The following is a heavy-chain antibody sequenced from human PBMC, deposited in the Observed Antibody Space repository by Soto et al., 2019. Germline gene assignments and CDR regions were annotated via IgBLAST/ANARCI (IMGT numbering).Heavy chain of an antibody. J-gene: IGHJ4*02. CDR3: AREDSRGYYPYIDF. CDR2: INAGNGNT. CDR1: GYTFTSYA. Sequence: ASVKVSCKASGYTFTSYAMHWVRQAPGQRLEWMGWINAGNGNTKYSQKFQGRVTITRDTSASTAYMELSSLRSEDTAVYYCAREDSRGYYPYIDFWGQGTLVTVSS. D-gene: IGHD3-22*01. V-gene: IGHV1-3*01.